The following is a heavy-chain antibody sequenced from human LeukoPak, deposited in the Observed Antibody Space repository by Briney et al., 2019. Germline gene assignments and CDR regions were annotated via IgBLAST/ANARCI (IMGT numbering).Heavy chain of an antibody. CDR2: ISGSGGST. V-gene: IGHV3-23*01. D-gene: IGHD3-22*01. CDR1: GFTFSSYA. CDR3: AKSPGLYYYDSSHLDY. Sequence: GGSLRLSCAASGFTFSSYAMSWVRQAPGKGLEWVSAISGSGGSTYYADSVKGRFTISRDNSKNTLYLQMNSLRAEDTAVYYCAKSPGLYYYDSSHLDYWGQGTLVTVSS. J-gene: IGHJ4*02.